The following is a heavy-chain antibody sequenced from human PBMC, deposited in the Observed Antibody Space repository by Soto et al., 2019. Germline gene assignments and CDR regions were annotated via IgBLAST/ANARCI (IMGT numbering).Heavy chain of an antibody. D-gene: IGHD1-26*01. CDR3: AKALHGRSSLVLYYFDY. V-gene: IGHV3-23*01. Sequence: GGSLRLSCAASGFTFSSYAMSWVRQAPGKGLEWVSAISGSGGSTYYADSVKGRFTISRDNSKNTLYLQMNSLRAEDTAVYYCAKALHGRSSLVLYYFDYWGQGTLVTVSS. CDR2: ISGSGGST. CDR1: GFTFSSYA. J-gene: IGHJ4*02.